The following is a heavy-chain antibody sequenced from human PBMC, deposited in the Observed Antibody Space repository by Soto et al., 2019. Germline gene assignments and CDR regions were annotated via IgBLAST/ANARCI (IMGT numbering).Heavy chain of an antibody. CDR1: GGSFSGYY. CDR2: INDRGSI. V-gene: IGHV4-34*01. J-gene: IGHJ2*01. CDR3: ARESHDILTGPPWVWYFDL. D-gene: IGHD3-9*01. Sequence: QVQLQQWGAGPLRPLETLSLTCGVSGGSFSGYYWAWIRQSPGKGLEWIGEINDRGSINYNPSLKRRGSISVDTSKNHYSLKLRSVTAADTAVYYCARESHDILTGPPWVWYFDLWGRGTLVTVSS.